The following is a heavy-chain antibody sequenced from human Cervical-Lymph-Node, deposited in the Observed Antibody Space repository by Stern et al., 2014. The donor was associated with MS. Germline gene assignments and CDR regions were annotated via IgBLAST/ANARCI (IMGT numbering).Heavy chain of an antibody. D-gene: IGHD3-3*01. CDR3: ARDPVTRVQRYYDFWSGYLDYFDY. CDR1: GYTFTSYG. J-gene: IGHJ4*02. V-gene: IGHV1-18*01. Sequence: QVQLVQSGAEVKKPGASVKVSCKASGYTFTSYGISWVRQAPGQGLEWMGWISAYNGNTNYAQKLQGRVTMTTDTSTSTAYMELRSLRSDDTAVYYCARDPVTRVQRYYDFWSGYLDYFDYWGQGTLVTVSS. CDR2: ISAYNGNT.